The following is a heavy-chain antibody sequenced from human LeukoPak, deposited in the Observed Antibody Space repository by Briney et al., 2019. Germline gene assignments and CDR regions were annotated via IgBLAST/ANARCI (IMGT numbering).Heavy chain of an antibody. Sequence: GGSLRLSCAASGFTFSSYWMSWVRQAPRKGLEWVANINGDESEKYYVDSVKARFTISRDNAKNSLYLQMNSLRVDDTAIYYCSRGEGDDYWGQGTLVTISS. J-gene: IGHJ4*02. D-gene: IGHD3-10*01. V-gene: IGHV3-7*01. CDR2: INGDESEK. CDR1: GFTFSSYW. CDR3: SRGEGDDY.